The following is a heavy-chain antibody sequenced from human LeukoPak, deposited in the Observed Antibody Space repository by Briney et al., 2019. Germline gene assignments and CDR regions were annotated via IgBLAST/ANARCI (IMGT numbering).Heavy chain of an antibody. V-gene: IGHV3-23*01. CDR1: GLTYSSFA. Sequence: PGGSLRLSCTASGLTYSSFAMSWVRQAPGKGLEWVSVISGSGDSTYYAGSVKGRFTISRDNSKNTLYLQMNSLRAEDTAVYYCAKDRITMIVVVVFDYWGQGTLVTVSS. CDR3: AKDRITMIVVVVFDY. CDR2: ISGSGDST. J-gene: IGHJ4*02. D-gene: IGHD3-22*01.